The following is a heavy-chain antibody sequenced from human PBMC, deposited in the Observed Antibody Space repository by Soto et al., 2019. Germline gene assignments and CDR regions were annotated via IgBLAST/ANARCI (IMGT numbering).Heavy chain of an antibody. V-gene: IGHV4-59*01. D-gene: IGHD6-6*01. CDR1: GGSISSYY. Sequence: SEALSLTWTVSGGSISSYYWTWVRQAPGKGLEWIGYIYNSGTTYYNPSLKSRVTISVDTSKNQFSLKLSSVTAADTAVYYCANDFNFIAAAARDPFDIRSQGTMDTVSS. CDR3: ANDFNFIAAAARDPFDI. J-gene: IGHJ3*02. CDR2: IYNSGTT.